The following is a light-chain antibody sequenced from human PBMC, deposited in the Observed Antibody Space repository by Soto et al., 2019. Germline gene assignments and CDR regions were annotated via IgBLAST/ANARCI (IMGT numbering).Light chain of an antibody. J-gene: IGKJ5*01. Sequence: DIQMTQSPSSLSASVGDRVTITCRASQSISGYLNWYQQKPGKAPKLLIYAASSLQSGVPLRFSGSGSGTSFTLTISSLQPEDFATYYCQQLLSYPITFGQGTRLEI. V-gene: IGKV1-9*01. CDR2: AAS. CDR1: QSISGY. CDR3: QQLLSYPIT.